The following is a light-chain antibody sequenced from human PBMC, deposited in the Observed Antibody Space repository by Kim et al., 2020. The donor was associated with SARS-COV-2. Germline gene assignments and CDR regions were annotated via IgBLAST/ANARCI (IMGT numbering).Light chain of an antibody. CDR2: LGS. CDR3: MQALQTPYT. J-gene: IGKJ2*01. CDR1: QSLLHSNGYTY. V-gene: IGKV2-28*01. Sequence: DIVMTQSPLSLPVTPGEPASISCRSSQSLLHSNGYTYLDWYLQKPGQSPQLLIYLGSNRASGVPDRFGGSGSGTDFTLKISRVEAEDVGVYYCMQALQTPYTFGQGTKLEI.